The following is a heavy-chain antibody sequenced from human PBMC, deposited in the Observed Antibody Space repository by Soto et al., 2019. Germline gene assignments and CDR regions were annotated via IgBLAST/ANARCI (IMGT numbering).Heavy chain of an antibody. CDR3: AHLPRHPLWHRAPVVV. V-gene: IGHV2-5*02. CDR2: IYWDDDK. Sequence: QITLKESGPTLVKPTQTLTLTCTFSGFSLSTSGVGVGWIRQPPGKALEWLGIIYWDDDKRYSPSLKGRITTTKDTSNNQHVHTMTNVVPVDAATYYCAHLPRHPLWHRAPVVVWGHGPPLAVSS. D-gene: IGHD3-10*01. CDR1: GFSLSTSGVG. J-gene: IGHJ4*01.